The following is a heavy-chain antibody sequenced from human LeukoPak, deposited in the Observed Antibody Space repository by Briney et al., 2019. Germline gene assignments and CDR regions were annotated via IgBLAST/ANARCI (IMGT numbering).Heavy chain of an antibody. CDR3: ARDNYYDRPYYFDY. CDR2: ISSSSSYI. CDR1: GFTFSSYS. Sequence: PGGSLRLSCAASGFTFSSYSMNWVRQAPGKGLEWVSSISSSSSYIYYADSVKGRFTFSRDNAKNSLYLQMNSLRAEDTAVYYCARDNYYDRPYYFDYWGQGTLVTVSS. D-gene: IGHD3-22*01. J-gene: IGHJ4*02. V-gene: IGHV3-21*01.